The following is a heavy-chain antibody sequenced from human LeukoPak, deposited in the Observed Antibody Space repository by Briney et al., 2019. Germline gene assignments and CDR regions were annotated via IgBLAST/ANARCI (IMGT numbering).Heavy chain of an antibody. Sequence: ASVKVSCKASGYTFTSYAMHWVRQAPGQGLEWMGWITPSGGTNYPQKFQGRVAITRDTSISTAYMDLSRLTSDDTAVYYCARRFHYDTSGYYDYWGQGTLVTVSS. D-gene: IGHD3-22*01. V-gene: IGHV1-2*02. CDR3: ARRFHYDTSGYYDY. J-gene: IGHJ4*02. CDR2: ITPSGGT. CDR1: GYTFTSYA.